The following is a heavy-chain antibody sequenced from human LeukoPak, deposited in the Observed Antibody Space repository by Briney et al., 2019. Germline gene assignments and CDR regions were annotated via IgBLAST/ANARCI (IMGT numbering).Heavy chain of an antibody. CDR1: GFTFDNYA. Sequence: GGSLRLSCAASGFTFDNYAMHSVRHAPGKGLGCVSFISGDGGSTYYADSVKGRFTISRDNSKNSLYLQMNRLRTEQTALYFCANEAVAQLVSYMDVWGKETTVTVSS. J-gene: IGHJ6*03. CDR2: ISGDGGST. CDR3: ANEAVAQLVSYMDV. D-gene: IGHD6-13*01. V-gene: IGHV3-43*02.